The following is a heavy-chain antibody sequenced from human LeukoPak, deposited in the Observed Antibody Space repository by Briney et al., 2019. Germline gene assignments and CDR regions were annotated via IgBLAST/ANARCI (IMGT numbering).Heavy chain of an antibody. J-gene: IGHJ4*02. CDR1: GFTFSSYA. CDR2: IYSGGTT. CDR3: ARALPAASHTSFDY. Sequence: GGSLRLSCAASGFTFSSYATSWVRQAPGKGLEWVSIIYSGGTTYYADSVKGRFIISRDISKNTVYLQMNSLRAEDTAVFYCARALPAASHTSFDYWGQGTLVTVSS. V-gene: IGHV3-66*01. D-gene: IGHD2-2*01.